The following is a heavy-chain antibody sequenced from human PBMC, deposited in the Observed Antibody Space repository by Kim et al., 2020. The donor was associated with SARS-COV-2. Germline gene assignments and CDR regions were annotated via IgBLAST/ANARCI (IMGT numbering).Heavy chain of an antibody. CDR2: IYYSGST. CDR3: ARESGGDYYDV. D-gene: IGHD3-10*01. V-gene: IGHV4-39*07. Sequence: SETLSLTCTVSGGSISSSSYYWGWIRQPPGKGLEWIGSIYYSGSTYYNPSLKSRVTISVDTSKNQFSLKLSSVTAADTAVYYCARESGGDYYDVWGQGTTVTVSS. CDR1: GGSISSSSYY. J-gene: IGHJ6*02.